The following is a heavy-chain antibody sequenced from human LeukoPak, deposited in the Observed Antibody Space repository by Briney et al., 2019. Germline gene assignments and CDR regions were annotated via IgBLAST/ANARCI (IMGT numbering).Heavy chain of an antibody. Sequence: GGSLRLSCAVSGITVSGKYMSWVHQAPGKGPEWVSITYGGGSTFFADSVKGRFTTSRDNSKNTVYLQMNTLRAEDTAVYYCARTSDYRFEYWGQGTLVTVSS. CDR1: GITVSGKY. CDR3: ARTSDYRFEY. CDR2: TYGGGST. D-gene: IGHD3-16*02. V-gene: IGHV3-53*01. J-gene: IGHJ4*02.